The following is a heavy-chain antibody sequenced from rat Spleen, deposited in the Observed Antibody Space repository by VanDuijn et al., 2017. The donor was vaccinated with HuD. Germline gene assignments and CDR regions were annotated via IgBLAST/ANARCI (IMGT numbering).Heavy chain of an antibody. V-gene: IGHV5-25*01. D-gene: IGHD1-10*01. CDR2: MRTGGDNT. CDR3: ARHGIYNNYGWFAY. J-gene: IGHJ3*01. Sequence: EVQLVESGGGVAQPGRSLKLSCAASGFTYSDYDMAWVRQAPTQGLEWIASMRTGGDNTYYLASVKGRLTIARDNAKSTLYLQRDSLRSEDTATYYCARHGIYNNYGWFAYWGQGTLVTVSS. CDR1: GFTYSDYD.